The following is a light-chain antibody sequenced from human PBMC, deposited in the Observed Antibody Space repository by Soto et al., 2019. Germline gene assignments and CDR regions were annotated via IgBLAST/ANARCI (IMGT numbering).Light chain of an antibody. CDR2: GAS. V-gene: IGKV3-20*01. CDR1: QSVSSSY. CDR3: QQYGSSPWT. J-gene: IGKJ1*01. Sequence: ESVLTQSPGTLSLSPGERATLSCMASQSVSSSYLAWYQQKPGQAPRLLIHGASSRATGIPDRFSGSGSGTDFTLTISRVEPEDFAVYYCQQYGSSPWTFGQGTKVEIK.